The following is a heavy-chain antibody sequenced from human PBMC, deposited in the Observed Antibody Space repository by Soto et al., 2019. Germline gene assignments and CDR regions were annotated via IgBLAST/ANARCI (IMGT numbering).Heavy chain of an antibody. CDR1: GGTFSSYA. Sequence: SVKVSCKACGGTFSSYAISWVRQAPGQGLEWMGGIIPIFGTANYAQKFQGRVTITADESTSTAYMELSSLRSEDTAVYYCARGVAGKRVYSSYGMHVWGQATTFTVS. J-gene: IGHJ6*02. CDR2: IIPIFGTA. D-gene: IGHD6-19*01. V-gene: IGHV1-69*13. CDR3: ARGVAGKRVYSSYGMHV.